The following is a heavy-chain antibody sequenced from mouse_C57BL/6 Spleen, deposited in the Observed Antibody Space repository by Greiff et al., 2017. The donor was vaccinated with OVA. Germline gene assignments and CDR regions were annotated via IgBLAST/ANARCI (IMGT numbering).Heavy chain of an antibody. Sequence: QVQLQQPGAELVKPGASVKMSCKASGYTFTSYWITWVKQRPGQGLEWIGDIYPGSGSTNYNEKFKSKATLTVDTSSSTAYMQLSSLTSEDSAVYYCARATTVVENAMDYWGQGTSVTVSS. CDR3: ARATTVVENAMDY. D-gene: IGHD1-1*01. J-gene: IGHJ4*01. CDR2: IYPGSGST. CDR1: GYTFTSYW. V-gene: IGHV1-55*01.